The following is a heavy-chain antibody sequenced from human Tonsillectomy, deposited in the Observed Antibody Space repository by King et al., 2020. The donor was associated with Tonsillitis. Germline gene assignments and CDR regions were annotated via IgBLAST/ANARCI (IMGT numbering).Heavy chain of an antibody. J-gene: IGHJ2*01. D-gene: IGHD2-15*01. CDR2: ISSGSSYI. V-gene: IGHV3-21*01. CDR3: ARDLNSECSGGSCYSYWFFDL. Sequence: VQLVESGGGLVKPGGSLRLSCAASRFIFSTYNMNWVRQAPGKGLEWVSSISSGSSYIYYADSVKGRFTISRDNAKNSLYLQMNSLRAEDTAVYYCARDLNSECSGGSCYSYWFFDLWGRGTLVTVSS. CDR1: RFIFSTYN.